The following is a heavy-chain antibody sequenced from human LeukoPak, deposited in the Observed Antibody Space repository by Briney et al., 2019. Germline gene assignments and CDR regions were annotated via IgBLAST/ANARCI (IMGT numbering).Heavy chain of an antibody. Sequence: GGSLRLSCAAYGFSFSSFEMNWVRQAPGKGLEWVSYISSSADTIYYADSVKGRFTISRDNAKNSLYLQMNSLRDEDTAVYYCVRRFASWGQGTLVTVSS. CDR3: VRRFAS. CDR2: ISSSADTI. V-gene: IGHV3-48*03. J-gene: IGHJ4*02. CDR1: GFSFSSFE.